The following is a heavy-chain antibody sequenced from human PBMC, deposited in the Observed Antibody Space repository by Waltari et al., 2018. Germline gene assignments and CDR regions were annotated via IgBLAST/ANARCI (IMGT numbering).Heavy chain of an antibody. CDR2: LIPIFGTS. J-gene: IGHJ4*02. CDR1: GGTFSSYA. CDR3: ATEYSSGWYDY. Sequence: QVQLVQSGAEVKKPGSSVKVSCKASGGTFSSYAISWVRQAPGQGLEWMGRLIPIFGTSNDAQKFQGRVTITADKSTSTAYMELSSLRSEDTAVYYCATEYSSGWYDYWGQGTLVTVSS. V-gene: IGHV1-69*08. D-gene: IGHD6-19*01.